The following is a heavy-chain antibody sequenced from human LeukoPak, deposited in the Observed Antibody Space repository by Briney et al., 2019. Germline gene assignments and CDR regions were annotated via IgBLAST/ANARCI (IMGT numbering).Heavy chain of an antibody. D-gene: IGHD6-13*01. CDR2: IYSGGST. CDR3: ARAGPSSSWHQFDY. V-gene: IGHV3-66*01. CDR1: GFTVSSNY. J-gene: IGHJ4*02. Sequence: GGSLRLSCAASGFTVSSNYMSWVRQAPGKGLEWVSVIYSGGSTYYADSVKGRFTISRDNSKNTLYLQMNSLRAEDTAVYYCARAGPSSSWHQFDYWGQGTLVTVSS.